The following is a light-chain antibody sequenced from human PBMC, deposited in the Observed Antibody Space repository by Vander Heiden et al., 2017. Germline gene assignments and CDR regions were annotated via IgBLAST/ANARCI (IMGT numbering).Light chain of an antibody. CDR2: RDN. CDR3: AAWDDSLRGPL. CDR1: SSNIGSNY. Sequence: GKRVTISCSGSSSNIGSNYVHWYQQFPGTAPKLLMYRDNQRPSGVPDRFSCSRSGTSAALAISGLRSEDEADYFCAAWDDSLRGPLFGGGTKLTVL. V-gene: IGLV1-47*01. J-gene: IGLJ3*02.